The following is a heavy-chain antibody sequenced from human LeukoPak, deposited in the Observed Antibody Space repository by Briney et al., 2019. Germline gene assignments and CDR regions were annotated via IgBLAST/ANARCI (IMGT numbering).Heavy chain of an antibody. J-gene: IGHJ5*02. Sequence: GGSLRLSCAASGFTFSSYWMHWVRQAPGKGLVWVSRINSDGSSTSYADSVKGRFTISRDNAKNTLYLQMNSLRAEDTAVYYCARTPGFAVTNWFDPWGQGTLVTVSS. CDR1: GFTFSSYW. CDR3: ARTPGFAVTNWFDP. CDR2: INSDGSST. V-gene: IGHV3-74*01. D-gene: IGHD4-17*01.